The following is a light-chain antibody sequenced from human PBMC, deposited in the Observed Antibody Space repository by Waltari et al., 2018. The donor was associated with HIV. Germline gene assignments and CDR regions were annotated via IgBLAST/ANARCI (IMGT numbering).Light chain of an antibody. V-gene: IGKV4-1*01. CDR1: RSILYNSNNKNY. J-gene: IGKJ4*01. CDR3: QQYFNAPIT. CDR2: WAS. Sequence: DIVMTQSPDSLALSLGERATINCKSSRSILYNSNNKNYLAWYQQKPGQPPQLLIYWASTRAFGVPDRFSGSGSGTNFSLTISSLQTEDVAVYYCQQYFNAPITFGGGTRVEI.